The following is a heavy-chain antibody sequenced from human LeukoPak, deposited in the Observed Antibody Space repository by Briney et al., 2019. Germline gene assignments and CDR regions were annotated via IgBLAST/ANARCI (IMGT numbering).Heavy chain of an antibody. CDR3: AKARWLLRGYFDY. V-gene: IGHV3-23*01. CDR1: GFTFSSYA. Sequence: GGSLRLSCAASGFTFSSYAMSWVRQAPGKGLEWVSAISGSGGSTYYADSVKGRFTISRDNSKNTLYLQMNSLGAEDTAVYYCAKARWLLRGYFDYWGQGTLVTVSS. J-gene: IGHJ4*02. CDR2: ISGSGGST. D-gene: IGHD3-22*01.